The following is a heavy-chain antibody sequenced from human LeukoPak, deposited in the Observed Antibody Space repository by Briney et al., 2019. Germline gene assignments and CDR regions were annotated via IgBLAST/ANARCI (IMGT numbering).Heavy chain of an antibody. CDR2: INSDGSST. CDR3: ARRVVIDDAFDI. Sequence: PGGSLRLSCAASGFTFSSYWMHWVRQAPGKGLVWVSRINSDGSSTSYADSVKGRFTISRDNAKNTPYLQMNSLRAEDTAVYYCARRVVIDDAFDIWGQGAMVTVSS. CDR1: GFTFSSYW. J-gene: IGHJ3*02. V-gene: IGHV3-74*01. D-gene: IGHD3-3*01.